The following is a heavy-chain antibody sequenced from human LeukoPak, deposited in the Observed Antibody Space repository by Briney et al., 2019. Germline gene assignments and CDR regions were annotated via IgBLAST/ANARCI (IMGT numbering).Heavy chain of an antibody. CDR2: INHSGST. D-gene: IGHD2-2*01. J-gene: IGHJ5*02. Sequence: LKPSETLSLTCAVYIGSFSDYYWSWIRQPPGKGLEWTGEINHSGSTNYNPSFQSRVTISVDTSKNQFSLKLSSVTAADTAIYYCARGRGDSVVVPAAMRFGWFDPWGQGTLVTVSS. V-gene: IGHV4-34*01. CDR1: IGSFSDYY. CDR3: ARGRGDSVVVPAAMRFGWFDP.